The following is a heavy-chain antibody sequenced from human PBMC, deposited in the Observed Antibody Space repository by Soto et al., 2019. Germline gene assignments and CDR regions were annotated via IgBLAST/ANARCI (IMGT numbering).Heavy chain of an antibody. Sequence: EVQLVESGGGLVQPGGSLRLSCAASGFTFSSYWMSWVRQAPGKGLEWVANIKQDGSEKYYVDSVKGRFTISRDNDRHSLYLQMNSLRAEDTAVYYCARDRPRLRDFWSGYYGWYFDYWGQGTLVTVSS. V-gene: IGHV3-7*05. CDR3: ARDRPRLRDFWSGYYGWYFDY. J-gene: IGHJ4*02. D-gene: IGHD3-3*01. CDR1: GFTFSSYW. CDR2: IKQDGSEK.